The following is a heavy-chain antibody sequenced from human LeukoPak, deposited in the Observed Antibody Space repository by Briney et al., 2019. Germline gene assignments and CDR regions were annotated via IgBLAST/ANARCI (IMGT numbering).Heavy chain of an antibody. CDR2: ISAYNGNT. Sequence: ASVKVSCKVSGYTFTSYGISWVRQAPGQGLEWMGWISAYNGNTNYAQKLQSRVTMTTDTSTSTAYMELRSLRSDDTAVYYCARAAVTTSDFDYWGQGTLVTVSS. V-gene: IGHV1-18*01. CDR3: ARAAVTTSDFDY. D-gene: IGHD4-17*01. J-gene: IGHJ4*02. CDR1: GYTFTSYG.